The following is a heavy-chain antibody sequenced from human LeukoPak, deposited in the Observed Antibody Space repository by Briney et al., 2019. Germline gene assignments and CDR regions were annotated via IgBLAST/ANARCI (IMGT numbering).Heavy chain of an antibody. D-gene: IGHD3-3*01. Sequence: SVKVSCKASGYTFTSYDINWVRQATGQGLEWMGGIIPIFGTANYAQKFQGRVTITTDESTSTAYMELSSLRSEDTAVYYCAGLIRDYDFWSGPITGHRGLGKTNYYYYMDVWGKGTTVTVSS. CDR1: GYTFTSYD. CDR2: IIPIFGTA. V-gene: IGHV1-69*05. CDR3: AGLIRDYDFWSGPITGHRGLGKTNYYYYMDV. J-gene: IGHJ6*03.